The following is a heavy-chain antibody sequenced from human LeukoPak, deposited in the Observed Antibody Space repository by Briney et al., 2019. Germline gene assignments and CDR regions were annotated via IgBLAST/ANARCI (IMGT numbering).Heavy chain of an antibody. J-gene: IGHJ4*02. Sequence: PGGSLRLSCAVSGFTVSSHFMSWVRQAPGKGLEWVSVLYDDGTTKYPDSVKGRFTISRDDSKNTLYLQMDSLRTEDTAVYYCTRELLYHYYEYWGQGTLVTVSS. CDR2: LYDDGTT. V-gene: IGHV3-53*01. CDR1: GFTVSSHF. CDR3: TRELLYHYYEY. D-gene: IGHD3-3*01.